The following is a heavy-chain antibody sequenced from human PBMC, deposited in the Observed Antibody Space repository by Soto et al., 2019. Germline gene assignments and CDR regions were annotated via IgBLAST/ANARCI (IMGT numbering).Heavy chain of an antibody. J-gene: IGHJ4*02. Sequence: QVQLVQSGAEVKKPGASVKVSCKASGYTFTSYYMHWVRQAPGQGLEWMGIINPSGGSTSYAQKFHGRVTMTRDTSTSTVYMELSSLRSEDTAVYYCARPLLTGTTGGYYFDYWGQGTLVTVSS. D-gene: IGHD1-7*01. V-gene: IGHV1-46*01. CDR3: ARPLLTGTTGGYYFDY. CDR2: INPSGGST. CDR1: GYTFTSYY.